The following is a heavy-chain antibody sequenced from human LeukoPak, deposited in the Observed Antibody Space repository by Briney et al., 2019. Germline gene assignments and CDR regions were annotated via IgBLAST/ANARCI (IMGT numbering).Heavy chain of an antibody. CDR3: ARQVVAVAGTGYFDY. CDR2: IYNSGST. D-gene: IGHD6-19*01. J-gene: IGHJ4*02. V-gene: IGHV4-39*01. CDR1: GGSISSSSYY. Sequence: SETLSLTCTVSGGSISSSSYYWGWIRQPPGKGLEWTGSIYNSGSTYYNASLKSRGTISVDTSKNQFSLKLNSVTAADTAVYFCARQVVAVAGTGYFDYWGQGTLVTVSS.